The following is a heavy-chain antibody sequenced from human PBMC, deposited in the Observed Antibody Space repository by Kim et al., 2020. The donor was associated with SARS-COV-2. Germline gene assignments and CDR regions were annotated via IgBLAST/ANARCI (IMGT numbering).Heavy chain of an antibody. V-gene: IGHV3-15*01. J-gene: IGHJ4*02. Sequence: GGSLRLSCAASGFTFSNAWMSWVRQAPGKGLEWVGRIKSKTDGGTTDYAAPVKGRFTISRDDSKNTLYLQMNSLKTEDTAVYYCTTDRICPSFVTTLCYFDYWGQGTLVTVSS. CDR2: IKSKTDGGTT. D-gene: IGHD4-17*01. CDR1: GFTFSNAW. CDR3: TTDRICPSFVTTLCYFDY.